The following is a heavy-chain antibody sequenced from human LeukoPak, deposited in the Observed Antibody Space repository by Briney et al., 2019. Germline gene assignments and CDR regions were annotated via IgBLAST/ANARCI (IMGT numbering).Heavy chain of an antibody. Sequence: ASVKVSCKASGYTFTGYYMHWVRQAPGQGLEWMGWINPNSGGTNYAQKFQGRVTMTRDTSISTAYMELSRLRSDDTAVYYCARVESRRDYYDSSGYYSYYYYMDVWGKGTTVTISS. CDR3: ARVESRRDYYDSSGYYSYYYYMDV. V-gene: IGHV1-2*02. CDR2: INPNSGGT. D-gene: IGHD3-22*01. CDR1: GYTFTGYY. J-gene: IGHJ6*03.